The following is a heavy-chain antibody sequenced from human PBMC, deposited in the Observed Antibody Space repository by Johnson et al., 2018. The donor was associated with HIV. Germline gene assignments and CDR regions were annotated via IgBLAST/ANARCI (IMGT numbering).Heavy chain of an antibody. CDR3: ASKAAGTMHAFDI. Sequence: EQLEESGGGVVQPGRSLRLSCAASGFTFSSYAMSWVRQAPGKGLEWVSAISGSGGSTYYADSVKGRFTISRDNSKNTLYLQMNSLRAEDTAIYYCASKAAGTMHAFDIWGQGTMVTVSS. D-gene: IGHD6-13*01. CDR1: GFTFSSYA. CDR2: ISGSGGST. J-gene: IGHJ3*02. V-gene: IGHV3-23*04.